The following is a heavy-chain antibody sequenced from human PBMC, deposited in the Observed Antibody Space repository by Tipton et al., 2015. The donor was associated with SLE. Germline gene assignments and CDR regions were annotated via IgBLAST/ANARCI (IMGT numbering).Heavy chain of an antibody. CDR2: INHSGST. CDR3: ARAPGRRDWYFDL. D-gene: IGHD2-15*01. Sequence: TLSLTCAVYGGSFSAYYWSWIRQPPGKGLEWIGEINHSGSTNYNPSLKSRVTVSVDTSKNQFSLKLSSVTAADTAVYYCARAPGRRDWYFDLWGRGTLVTVSS. V-gene: IGHV4-34*01. J-gene: IGHJ2*01. CDR1: GGSFSAYY.